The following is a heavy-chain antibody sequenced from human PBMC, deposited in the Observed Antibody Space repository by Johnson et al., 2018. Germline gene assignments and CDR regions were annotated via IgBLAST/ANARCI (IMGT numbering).Heavy chain of an antibody. D-gene: IGHD6-13*01. J-gene: IGHJ3*02. CDR2: ISYAGSEI. CDR1: RYSFSTYG. V-gene: IGHV3-30*03. Sequence: QVRLVQSGGGVVQPGRSLRLSCEASRYSFSTYGMHWVRQTPGKGLEWVATISYAGSEIYYEESVKGRLTISSDNSKNTLSLQLKRVRDEDTAVYYVALRPRGGYSSSWPGLGGFDIWGQGTMVTVSA. CDR3: ALRPRGGYSSSWPGLGGFDI.